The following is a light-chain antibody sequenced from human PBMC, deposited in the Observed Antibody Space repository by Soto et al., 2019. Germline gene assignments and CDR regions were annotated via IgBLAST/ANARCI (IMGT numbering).Light chain of an antibody. J-gene: IGKJ2*01. V-gene: IGKV3-15*01. CDR3: QQYDKWPYT. CDR1: QSVSNN. CDR2: GAS. Sequence: EIVMTHSPATLSVSPGERATLSCSASQSVSNNLAWYQQKPGQAPRLLIYGASTRATAIPARFSGSGSGTELTLTISSLQSEDFAVYFCQQYDKWPYTFGQGTKVDIX.